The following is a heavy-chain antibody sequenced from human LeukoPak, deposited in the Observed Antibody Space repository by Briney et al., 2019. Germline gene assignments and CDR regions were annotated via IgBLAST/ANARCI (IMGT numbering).Heavy chain of an antibody. D-gene: IGHD3-9*01. Sequence: SETLSLTCSVSGGSISLSYYYWGWIRQPPGKALEWIGSVYYSGTTSYNPSLKSRVTISVDMSKNHSSLRLSSVPAADTAMYYCARDERYYDILTGYYTHYFDYWGQGTLVTVSS. V-gene: IGHV4-39*07. CDR3: ARDERYYDILTGYYTHYFDY. J-gene: IGHJ4*02. CDR1: GGSISLSYYY. CDR2: VYYSGTT.